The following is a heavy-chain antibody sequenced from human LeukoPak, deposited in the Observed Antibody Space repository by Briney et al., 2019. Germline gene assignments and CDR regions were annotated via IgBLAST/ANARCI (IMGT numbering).Heavy chain of an antibody. J-gene: IGHJ4*02. CDR2: INPNTGVT. V-gene: IGHV1-2*02. D-gene: IGHD3-22*01. CDR3: ARRMYYYDSRGYTYYFDN. Sequence: GASVKVSCKTSGYTFTGYYMHWVRQAPGQGLEWMGWINPNTGVTNYARKFQGRVTMTRDTSVSTAYLELTRLRSDDTALYYCARRMYYYDSRGYTYYFDNWGQGTLVTVSS. CDR1: GYTFTGYY.